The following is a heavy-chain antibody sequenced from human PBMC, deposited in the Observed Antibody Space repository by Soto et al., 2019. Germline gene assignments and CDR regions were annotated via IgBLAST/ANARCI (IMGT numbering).Heavy chain of an antibody. J-gene: IGHJ4*02. D-gene: IGHD3-9*01. CDR2: IYYSGST. CDR1: GGSISSTTYY. V-gene: IGHV4-39*01. CDR3: AREDGSILTRDTSPYSY. Sequence: QLQLQESGPGLVTPSETLSLTCTVSGGSISSTTYYWGWIRQPPGKGLEWIGSIYYSGSTYYNPSPNGRVTTSLHTPKTPFSLKLSSVPAAATAVNYCAREDGSILTRDTSPYSYWGQGTLVTVSS.